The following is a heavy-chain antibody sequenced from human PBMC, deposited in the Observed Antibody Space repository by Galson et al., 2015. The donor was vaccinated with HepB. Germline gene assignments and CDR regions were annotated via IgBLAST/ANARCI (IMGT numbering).Heavy chain of an antibody. J-gene: IGHJ4*02. V-gene: IGHV3-48*02. CDR3: ARDPGISDNYYYFDC. CDR2: VSSSSNAI. CDR1: GFTFGRHA. Sequence: SLRLSCAASGFTFGRHAMNWVRQAPGQGLEWISFVSSSSNAIYYADSGRGRFTISRDNAKNSLHLQMNSLRDEDTAVYFCARDPGISDNYYYFDCWGQGTLVTVSS. D-gene: IGHD1-1*01.